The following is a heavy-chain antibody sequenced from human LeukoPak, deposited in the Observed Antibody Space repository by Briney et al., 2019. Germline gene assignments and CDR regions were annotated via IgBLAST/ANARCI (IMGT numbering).Heavy chain of an antibody. V-gene: IGHV4-39*01. Sequence: SETLSLTCTVSGGSISSSNSYWDWIRQPPGKGLEWIGNIYYSGTAYYNPSLKSRVTMSVDTSKNQFSLELSSVTAADTSVYFCATGITKPDPIVVVPAAVRVAQAFDNWGQGTLVTVSS. CDR3: ATGITKPDPIVVVPAAVRVAQAFDN. CDR1: GGSISSSNSY. CDR2: IYYSGTA. J-gene: IGHJ4*02. D-gene: IGHD2-2*01.